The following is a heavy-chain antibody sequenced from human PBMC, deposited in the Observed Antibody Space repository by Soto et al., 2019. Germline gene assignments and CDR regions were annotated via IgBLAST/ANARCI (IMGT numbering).Heavy chain of an antibody. D-gene: IGHD2-15*01. V-gene: IGHV1-69*13. Sequence: SVKVSCQASGGTFSSCAVRWVRQAPGQGLEWIGGIIPIFGTANYAQKFQGRVTITADESTSTAYMELSSLRSEDTAVYYCARDQDRIVPGETGPWGQGTLVTVSS. CDR1: GGTFSSCA. J-gene: IGHJ5*02. CDR3: ARDQDRIVPGETGP. CDR2: IIPIFGTA.